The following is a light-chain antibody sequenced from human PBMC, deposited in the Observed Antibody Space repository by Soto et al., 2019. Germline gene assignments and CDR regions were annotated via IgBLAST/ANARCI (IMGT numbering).Light chain of an antibody. J-gene: IGKJ3*01. CDR2: AAS. Sequence: DIQMTQSPSSLSASVGDRVTITCRASQGITNSLAWYQQKPGKIPKLLIYAASTLQSGVPSRFSGSGSGTDFTLTISSLQPEDVSTYYCQKYISAPFTFGPGTKVDIK. V-gene: IGKV1-27*01. CDR1: QGITNS. CDR3: QKYISAPFT.